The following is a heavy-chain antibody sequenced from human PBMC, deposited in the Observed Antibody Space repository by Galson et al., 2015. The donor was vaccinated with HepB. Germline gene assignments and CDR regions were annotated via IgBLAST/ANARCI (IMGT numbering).Heavy chain of an antibody. Sequence: SVKVSCKASGYTFTSYYMHWVRQAPGQGLEWMGIINPSGGSTSYAQKFQGRVTMTRDTSTSTVYMELSSLRSEDTAVYYCAREYKPYCGGDCYYYYYGMDVWGQGTTVTVSS. J-gene: IGHJ6*02. D-gene: IGHD2-21*02. CDR2: INPSGGST. CDR1: GYTFTSYY. CDR3: AREYKPYCGGDCYYYYYGMDV. V-gene: IGHV1-46*01.